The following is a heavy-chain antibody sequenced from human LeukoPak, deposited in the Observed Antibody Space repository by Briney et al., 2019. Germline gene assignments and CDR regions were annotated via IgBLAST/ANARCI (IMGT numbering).Heavy chain of an antibody. CDR3: ASKIAMVRGVMGNWFDP. J-gene: IGHJ5*02. D-gene: IGHD3-10*01. CDR2: ISYDGSNK. CDR1: GFTFSSYA. Sequence: GGSLRLSCAASGFTFSSYAMHWVRQAPGKGLEWVAVISYDGSNKYYADSMKGRFTISRDNSKNTLYLQMNSLRAEDTAVYYCASKIAMVRGVMGNWFDPWGQGTLVTVSS. V-gene: IGHV3-30-3*01.